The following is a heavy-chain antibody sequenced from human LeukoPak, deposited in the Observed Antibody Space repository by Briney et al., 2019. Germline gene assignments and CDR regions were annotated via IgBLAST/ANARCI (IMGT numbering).Heavy chain of an antibody. Sequence: SETLSLTCTVSGGSIDNNDYYWGWIRQPPGRGLEWIGSIYYNGDAYYNPSLRSRVTISVDTSKNQFSLELSSVTAADAAVYYCARVVQFRGAYYYYYMDVWGKGTTVTISS. D-gene: IGHD3-10*01. CDR2: IYYNGDA. V-gene: IGHV4-39*01. CDR1: GGSIDNNDYY. CDR3: ARVVQFRGAYYYYYMDV. J-gene: IGHJ6*03.